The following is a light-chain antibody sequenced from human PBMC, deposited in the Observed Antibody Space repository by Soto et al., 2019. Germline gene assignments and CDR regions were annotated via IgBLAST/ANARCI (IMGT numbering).Light chain of an antibody. Sequence: QSVLTQPPSVSGAPGQRVTISCTGSSSNIGAGYDVHWYQHLPGTTPKLLICGNTNRPSGVPDRFSGSNSGTSASLAITGLQAEDEADYYCQSYDNSLSGWVFGGGTKVTVL. V-gene: IGLV1-40*01. CDR2: GNT. CDR3: QSYDNSLSGWV. J-gene: IGLJ2*01. CDR1: SSNIGAGYD.